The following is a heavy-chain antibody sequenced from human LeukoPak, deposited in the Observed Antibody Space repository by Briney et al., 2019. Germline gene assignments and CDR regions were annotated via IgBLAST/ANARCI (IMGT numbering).Heavy chain of an antibody. J-gene: IGHJ4*02. CDR2: IYSGGST. D-gene: IGHD3-10*01. CDR1: GFTVSSNY. Sequence: PGGSLRLSCAASGFTVSSNYMSWVRQAPGKGLEWVSVIYSGGSTYYADSVKGRFTISRDNSKNTLSLQMNTLRPEDTAVYYCARPIDNGSGSYYFDYWGQGTLVTVSS. V-gene: IGHV3-53*05. CDR3: ARPIDNGSGSYYFDY.